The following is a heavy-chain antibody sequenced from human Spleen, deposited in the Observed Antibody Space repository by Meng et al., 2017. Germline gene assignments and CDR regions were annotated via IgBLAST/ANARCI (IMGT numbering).Heavy chain of an antibody. V-gene: IGHV1-69*02. CDR1: GGTFTSHT. Sequence: SVKVSCKASGGTFTSHTISWVRQAPGQGLEWIGKITPIIGIRNYAQNFQGRVTITADKSTSTAYMELTSLRSEDTAVYFCARGNYFEILTGGKWFDPWGQGTLVTVSS. D-gene: IGHD3-9*01. CDR2: ITPIIGIR. CDR3: ARGNYFEILTGGKWFDP. J-gene: IGHJ5*02.